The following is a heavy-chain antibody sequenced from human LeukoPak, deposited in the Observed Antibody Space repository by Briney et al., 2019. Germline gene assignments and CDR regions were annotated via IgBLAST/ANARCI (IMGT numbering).Heavy chain of an antibody. J-gene: IGHJ4*02. Sequence: PGGSLRLSCAASGFTFDDYAMHWVRQAPGKGLEWVSGISWNSGSIGYADSVKGRFTISRDNAKNSLYLQMNSLRAEDAALYYCAKDLSSYYDSKGDYFDYWGQGTLVTVSS. CDR3: AKDLSSYYDSKGDYFDY. V-gene: IGHV3-9*01. CDR1: GFTFDDYA. CDR2: ISWNSGSI. D-gene: IGHD3-22*01.